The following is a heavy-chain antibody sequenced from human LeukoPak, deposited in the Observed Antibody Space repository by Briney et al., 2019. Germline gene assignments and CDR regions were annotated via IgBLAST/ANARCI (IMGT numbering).Heavy chain of an antibody. CDR2: ISYDGSNK. J-gene: IGHJ4*02. Sequence: GGSLRLSCAASGFTFSSYGMHWVRQAPGKGLEWVAVISYDGSNKYYADSVKGRFTISRDNSKNTLYLQMNSLRAEDTAVYYCARGGPFSSFDYWGQGTLVTVSS. CDR1: GFTFSSYG. D-gene: IGHD2/OR15-2a*01. CDR3: ARGGPFSSFDY. V-gene: IGHV3-30*19.